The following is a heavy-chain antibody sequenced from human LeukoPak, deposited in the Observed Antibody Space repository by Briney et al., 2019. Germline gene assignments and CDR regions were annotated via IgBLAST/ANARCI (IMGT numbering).Heavy chain of an antibody. CDR3: ARVITIFGVVLTYGMDV. CDR1: GFTFSSYA. D-gene: IGHD3-3*01. Sequence: GGSLRLSCAASGFTFSSYAMHWVRQAPGKGLEWVAVISYDGSNKYYADSVKGRSTISRDNSKNTLYLQMNSLRAEDTAMYYCARVITIFGVVLTYGMDVWGQGTTVTVSS. CDR2: ISYDGSNK. J-gene: IGHJ6*02. V-gene: IGHV3-30-3*01.